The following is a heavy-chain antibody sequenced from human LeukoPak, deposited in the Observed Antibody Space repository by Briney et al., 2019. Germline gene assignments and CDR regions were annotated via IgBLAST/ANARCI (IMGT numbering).Heavy chain of an antibody. CDR1: GGSFSGYY. D-gene: IGHD2-8*02. J-gene: IGHJ4*02. CDR3: ARGGKTGAEDY. CDR2: INHSGST. Sequence: SETLSLTCAVYGGSFSGYYWSWIRQPPGKGLEWIGEINHSGSTNYNPFLKSRVTISVDTSKNQFPLKLSSVTAADTAVYYCARGGKTGAEDYWGQGTLVTVSS. V-gene: IGHV4-34*01.